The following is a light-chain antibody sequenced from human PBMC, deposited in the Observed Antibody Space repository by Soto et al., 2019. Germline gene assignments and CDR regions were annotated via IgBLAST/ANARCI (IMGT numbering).Light chain of an antibody. J-gene: IGKJ1*01. Sequence: DIQMTQSPSTLSASVGDRVTITCRASQSISSWLAWYQQKPGKAPKLLIYDASRLESGVPSRFSGSGSGTEFTLTISSLQPYDFATYYCQQYNSYWTFGQGTKVEIK. CDR1: QSISSW. CDR3: QQYNSYWT. CDR2: DAS. V-gene: IGKV1-5*01.